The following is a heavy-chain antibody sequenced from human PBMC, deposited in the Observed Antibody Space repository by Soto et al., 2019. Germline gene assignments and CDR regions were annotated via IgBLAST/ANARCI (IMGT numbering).Heavy chain of an antibody. J-gene: IGHJ3*02. CDR2: IYYSGST. D-gene: IGHD2-2*01. CDR3: ARLQGYCSSTSCLREPFDI. V-gene: IGHV4-59*08. Sequence: SETLSLTCTVSGGSISSYYWIWIRQPPGKGLEWIGYIYYSGSTNYNPSLKSRVTISVDTSKNQFSLKLSSVTAADTAVYYCARLQGYCSSTSCLREPFDIWGQGTMVTVSS. CDR1: GGSISSYY.